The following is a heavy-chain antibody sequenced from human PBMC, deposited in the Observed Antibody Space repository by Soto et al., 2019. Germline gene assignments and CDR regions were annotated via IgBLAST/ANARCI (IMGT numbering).Heavy chain of an antibody. CDR1: GYIFTAYS. Sequence: ASVKVSCKASGYIFTAYSMHWVRRAPGQGLEWMGVVNPSGGSTNYAQKFQGRITLTRDTSRSTVYMDLSSLTSEDTAGSYCAREENCRDGLCYSECVQRWGQGTLVTVSS. J-gene: IGHJ1*01. CDR2: VNPSGGST. D-gene: IGHD2-15*01. CDR3: AREENCRDGLCYSECVQR. V-gene: IGHV1-46*01.